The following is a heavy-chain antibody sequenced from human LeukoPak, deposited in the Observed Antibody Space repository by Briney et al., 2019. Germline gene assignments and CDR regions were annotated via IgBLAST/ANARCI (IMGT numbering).Heavy chain of an antibody. D-gene: IGHD3-9*01. CDR3: ARGSLLRYFGHPAYYFDY. V-gene: IGHV4-59*01. CDR2: IYYSGST. CDR1: GGSISSYY. Sequence: SETLSLTCTVSGGSISSYYWSWIRQPPGKGLEWIGYIYYSGSTNYNPSLKSRVTISVDTSKNQFSLKLSSVTAADTAVYYCARGSLLRYFGHPAYYFDYWGQGTLVTVSS. J-gene: IGHJ4*02.